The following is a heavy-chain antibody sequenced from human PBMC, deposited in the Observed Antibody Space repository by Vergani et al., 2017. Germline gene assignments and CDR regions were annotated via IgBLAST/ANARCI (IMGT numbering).Heavy chain of an antibody. V-gene: IGHV4-39*01. CDR3: AVGWEGSYRYLFDY. J-gene: IGHJ4*02. D-gene: IGHD3-16*02. CDR1: GGSISSSSYY. CDR2: TYYSGST. Sequence: QLQLQESGPGLVKPSETLSLTCTVSGGSISSSSYYWGWIRQPPGKGLEWIGSTYYSGSTYYNPSLKSRVTISVDTSKNQFSLKLSSVTAADTAVYYCAVGWEGSYRYLFDYWGQGTLVTVSS.